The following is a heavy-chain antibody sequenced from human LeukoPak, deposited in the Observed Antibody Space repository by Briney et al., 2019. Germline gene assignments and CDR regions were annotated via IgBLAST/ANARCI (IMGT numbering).Heavy chain of an antibody. CDR3: ARSPMYSSGLRGFDY. CDR2: IYYSGST. CDR1: GGSISSSSYY. Sequence: PSETLSLTCTVSGGSISSSSYYWGWIRQPPGKGLEWIGSIYYSGSTYYNPSLKSRVTISVDTSKNQFSLKLSSVTAADTAVYYCARSPMYSSGLRGFDYWGQGTLVTVSS. D-gene: IGHD6-19*01. J-gene: IGHJ4*02. V-gene: IGHV4-39*07.